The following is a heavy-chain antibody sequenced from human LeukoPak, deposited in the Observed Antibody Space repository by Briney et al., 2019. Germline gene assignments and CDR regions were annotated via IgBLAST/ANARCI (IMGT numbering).Heavy chain of an antibody. CDR2: ISYDGSNK. D-gene: IGHD3-10*01. CDR3: ATPPMVRGWDYFDY. V-gene: IGHV3-30-3*01. Sequence: GGSLRLSCAASGFTFSSYAMHWVRQAPGKGLEWVAVISYDGSNKYYADSVKGRFTISRDNSKNTLYLQMNSLRAEDTAVYYCATPPMVRGWDYFDYWGQGTLVTVSS. J-gene: IGHJ4*02. CDR1: GFTFSSYA.